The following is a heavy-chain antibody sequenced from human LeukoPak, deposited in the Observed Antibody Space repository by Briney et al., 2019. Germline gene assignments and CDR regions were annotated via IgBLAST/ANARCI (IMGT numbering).Heavy chain of an antibody. CDR3: ARGATPWGHFDY. CDR2: IYSGGST. V-gene: IGHV3-66*01. CDR1: GFTVSSTY. Sequence: GGSLRLPCAASGFTVSSTYMSWVRQAPGKGLEWVSVIYSGGSTFYADSVKGRFTISRDNSKNTLYLQMNSLRAEDTAVYYCARGATPWGHFDYWGQGTLITVSS. J-gene: IGHJ4*02. D-gene: IGHD3-16*01.